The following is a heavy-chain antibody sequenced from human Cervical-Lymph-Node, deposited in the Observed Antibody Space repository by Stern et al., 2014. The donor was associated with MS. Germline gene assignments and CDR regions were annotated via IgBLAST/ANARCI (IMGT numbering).Heavy chain of an antibody. D-gene: IGHD3-22*01. CDR3: ARPTTDSSGYYYYYGMDV. CDR1: GGTFSSYA. Sequence: QVQLVQSGAEVKKPGSSVKVSCKASGGTFSSYAISWVRQAPGQGLEWMGGVIPIFGTANYAQKFQGRVTITADESTSTAYMELSSLRSEDTAVYYCARPTTDSSGYYYYYGMDVWGQGTTVTVSS. V-gene: IGHV1-69*01. CDR2: VIPIFGTA. J-gene: IGHJ6*02.